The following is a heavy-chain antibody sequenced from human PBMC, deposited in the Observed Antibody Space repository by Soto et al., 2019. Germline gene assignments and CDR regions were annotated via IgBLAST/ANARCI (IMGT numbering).Heavy chain of an antibody. CDR1: GFTFSNAW. CDR3: TTRIVAPFWGLDAFDI. CDR2: IKSKTDGGTT. Sequence: GGSLRLSCAASGFTFSNAWMSWVRQAPGKGLEWVGRIKSKTDGGTTDYAAPVKGRFTISRDDSKNTLYLQMNSLKTEDTAVYYCTTRIVAPFWGLDAFDIWGQGTMVTVSS. J-gene: IGHJ3*02. V-gene: IGHV3-15*01. D-gene: IGHD1-26*01.